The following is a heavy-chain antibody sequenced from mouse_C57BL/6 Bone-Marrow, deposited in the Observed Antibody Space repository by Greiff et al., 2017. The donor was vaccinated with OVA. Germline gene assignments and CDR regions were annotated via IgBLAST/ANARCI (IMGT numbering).Heavy chain of an antibody. Sequence: EVKLMESGPELVKPGDSVKISCKASGYSFTGYFMNWVMQSHGKSLEWIGRINPYNGDTFYNQKFKGKATLTVDKSSSTAHMELRSLTSEDSAVYYCARENYYGSTWFAYWGQGTLVTVSA. CDR2: INPYNGDT. CDR3: ARENYYGSTWFAY. V-gene: IGHV1-20*01. CDR1: GYSFTGYF. J-gene: IGHJ3*01. D-gene: IGHD1-1*01.